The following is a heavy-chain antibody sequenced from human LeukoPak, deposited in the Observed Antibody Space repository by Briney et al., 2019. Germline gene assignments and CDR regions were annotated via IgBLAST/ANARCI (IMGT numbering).Heavy chain of an antibody. CDR3: ARVVSGSGYSIY. J-gene: IGHJ4*02. CDR1: GYTFTGYY. CDR2: VSGYNGNT. V-gene: IGHV1-18*04. D-gene: IGHD3-3*01. Sequence: ASVTVSCKASGYTFTGYYMHWVRQAPGQGLEWMGWVSGYNGNTDYAQKFQGRVTMTTDTSTSTAYMELRSLRSDDTAVYYCARVVSGSGYSIYWGQGTLVTVYS.